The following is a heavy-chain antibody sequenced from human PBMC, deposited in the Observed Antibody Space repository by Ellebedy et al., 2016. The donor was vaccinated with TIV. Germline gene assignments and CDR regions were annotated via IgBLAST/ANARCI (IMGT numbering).Heavy chain of an antibody. V-gene: IGHV1-69*13. CDR3: ARPYGSGRSLGAFDI. D-gene: IGHD3-10*01. Sequence: AASVKVSCKASGGTFSSYAISWVRQAPGQGLEWMGAVLPALGTANYAQKFQGRLTITSDGSAGTAYMELRGLVFEDTAVYYCARPYGSGRSLGAFDIWGQGTPVTVSS. CDR1: GGTFSSYA. J-gene: IGHJ3*02. CDR2: VLPALGTA.